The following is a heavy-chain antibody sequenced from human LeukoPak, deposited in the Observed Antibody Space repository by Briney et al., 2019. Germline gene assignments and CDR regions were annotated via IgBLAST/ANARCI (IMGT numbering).Heavy chain of an antibody. CDR1: GGSISSGGYY. Sequence: SETLSLTCTVSGGSISSGGYYWSWIRQHPGKGLEWIGYIYYSGSTYYNPSLKSRVTISVDTSKNQFSLKLSSVTAADTAMYYCASTIAAAGMAPYYYGMDVWGQGTTVTVSS. CDR3: ASTIAAAGMAPYYYGMDV. V-gene: IGHV4-31*03. D-gene: IGHD6-13*01. J-gene: IGHJ6*02. CDR2: IYYSGST.